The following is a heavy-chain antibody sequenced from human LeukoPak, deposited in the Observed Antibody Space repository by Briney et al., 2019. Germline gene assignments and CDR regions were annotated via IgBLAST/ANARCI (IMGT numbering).Heavy chain of an antibody. D-gene: IGHD3-3*01. J-gene: IGHJ4*02. CDR3: ARDLSGYHTVFDY. CDR1: GFTFSSYT. Sequence: PGGSLRLSCAASGFTFSSYTMNWVRQAPGKGLEWFSYISSSSSTIYYADSVKGRFTISIDNAKNSLYLQMNNLRAEDTAVYYCARDLSGYHTVFDYWGQGTLVTVSS. CDR2: ISSSSSTI. V-gene: IGHV3-48*01.